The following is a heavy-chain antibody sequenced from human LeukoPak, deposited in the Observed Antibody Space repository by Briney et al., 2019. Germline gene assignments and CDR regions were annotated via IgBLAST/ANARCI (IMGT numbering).Heavy chain of an antibody. CDR2: IKSDGSIT. CDR3: ARDLYFDH. V-gene: IGHV3-74*01. CDR1: GFTFSSYW. Sequence: PGGSLRLSCAASGFTFSSYWMHWVRQAPGKGLVLVSRIKSDGSITTYADSVKGRFTISRDNAKDTLYMQMDSLRAEDTAVYYCARDLYFDHWGQGTLVSVSS. J-gene: IGHJ4*02.